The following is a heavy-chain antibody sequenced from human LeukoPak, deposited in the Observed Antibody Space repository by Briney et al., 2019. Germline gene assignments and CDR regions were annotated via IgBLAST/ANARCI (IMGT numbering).Heavy chain of an antibody. V-gene: IGHV3-23*01. CDR2: ISGSGGST. Sequence: GRSLRLSCAASGFTFSSYAMSWVRQAPGKGLEWVSAISGSGGSTYYADSVKGRFTISRDNSKNTLYLQMNSLRAEDTAVYYCAKLGAVAGDAFDIWGQGTMVTVSS. J-gene: IGHJ3*02. CDR1: GFTFSSYA. D-gene: IGHD6-19*01. CDR3: AKLGAVAGDAFDI.